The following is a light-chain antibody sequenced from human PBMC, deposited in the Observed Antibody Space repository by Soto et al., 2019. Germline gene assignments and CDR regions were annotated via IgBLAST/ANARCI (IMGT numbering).Light chain of an antibody. CDR2: DNS. Sequence: QSVLTQPPSASGTPGQRVTMSCSGSSSNIGTSSVSWYQQFPGTAPKLLIYDNSQRPSGVPDRFSGSKSGTSASLAISGLQSEDEADYYCASWDDSLNVNWVFGGGTQLTVL. J-gene: IGLJ3*02. V-gene: IGLV1-44*01. CDR3: ASWDDSLNVNWV. CDR1: SSNIGTSS.